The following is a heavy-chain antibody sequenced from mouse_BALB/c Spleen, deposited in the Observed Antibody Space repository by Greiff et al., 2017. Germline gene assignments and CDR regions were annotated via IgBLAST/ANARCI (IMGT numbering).Heavy chain of an antibody. CDR3: ARSRRHNGFYAMDY. J-gene: IGHJ4*01. CDR1: GYTFTSYW. CDR2: INPSTGYT. D-gene: IGHD2-2*01. V-gene: IGHV1-7*01. Sequence: QVLLLQSGAELAKPGASVKMSCKASGYTFTSYWMHWVKQRPGQGLEWIGYINPSTGYTEYNQKFKDKATLTADKSSSTVYMQLSSLTSEDSAVYYCARSRRHNGFYAMDYWGQGTSVTVSS.